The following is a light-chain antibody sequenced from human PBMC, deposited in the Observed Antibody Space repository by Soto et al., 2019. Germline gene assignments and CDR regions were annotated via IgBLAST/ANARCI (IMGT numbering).Light chain of an antibody. J-gene: IGKJ1*01. CDR3: HHYTRA. CDR2: DAS. CDR1: QSITGW. V-gene: IGKV1-5*01. Sequence: DIKMNQSPSTLSAFVGDRVTITCRASQSITGWLAWYQQKPGKAPKLLIYDASSLEVGVPSRFSGSGSGTEFTLTISSLQPDDFATYYCHHYTRAFGQGTKVDIK.